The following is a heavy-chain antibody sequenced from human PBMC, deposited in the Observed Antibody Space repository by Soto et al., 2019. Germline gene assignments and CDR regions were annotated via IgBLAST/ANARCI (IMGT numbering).Heavy chain of an antibody. J-gene: IGHJ2*01. D-gene: IGHD3-9*01. Sequence: RQAPGKGLEWVAVISYDGSNKYYADSVKGRFTISRDNSKNTLYLQMNSLRAEDTAVYYCFLFQAEDVRRYPCSDSACLLNLASDL. CDR3: FLFQAEDVRRYPCSDSACLLNLASDL. V-gene: IGHV3-30-3*01. CDR2: ISYDGSNK.